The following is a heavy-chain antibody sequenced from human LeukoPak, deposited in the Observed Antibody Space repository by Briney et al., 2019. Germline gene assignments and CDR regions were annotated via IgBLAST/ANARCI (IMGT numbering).Heavy chain of an antibody. Sequence: PSETLSLTCAVYGGSFSGYYWSWIRQPPGKGVEWIWEINHSGSTNYNPSLKSRVTISVDTSKNLFSLKLSSVTAADTAVYYCARGGMATITPFDYWGQGTLVTVSS. CDR1: GGSFSGYY. CDR2: INHSGST. J-gene: IGHJ4*02. D-gene: IGHD5-24*01. V-gene: IGHV4-34*01. CDR3: ARGGMATITPFDY.